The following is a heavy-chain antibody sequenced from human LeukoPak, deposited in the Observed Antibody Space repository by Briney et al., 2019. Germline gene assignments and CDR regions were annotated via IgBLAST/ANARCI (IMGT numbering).Heavy chain of an antibody. CDR2: IYTSGST. J-gene: IGHJ4*02. Sequence: SQTLSLTCTVSGGSISSGSYYWSWIRQPAGKGLEWIGRIYTSGSTNYNPSLKSRVTISVDTSKSQFSLKLSSVTAADTAVYYCAGSSSWTVLDYWGQGTLVTVSS. CDR1: GGSISSGSYY. D-gene: IGHD6-13*01. V-gene: IGHV4-61*02. CDR3: AGSSSWTVLDY.